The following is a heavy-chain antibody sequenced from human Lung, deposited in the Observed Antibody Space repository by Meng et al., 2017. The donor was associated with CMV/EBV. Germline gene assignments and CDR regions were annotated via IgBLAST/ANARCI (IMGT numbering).Heavy chain of an antibody. D-gene: IGHD3-10*01. CDR1: GFTFSSYA. CDR3: AKSEEYYGEGSPWDEIDI. J-gene: IGHJ3*02. V-gene: IGHV3-23*01. Sequence: GGSLRLXCAAPGFTFSSYAMSWVRQAPGKGLDGVPAISGSGGSTYYAASVKGRFTISRENSKTTLYLQMNSLRDGDRAVYDCAKSEEYYGEGSPWDEIDIXGQGXMVTVSS. CDR2: ISGSGGST.